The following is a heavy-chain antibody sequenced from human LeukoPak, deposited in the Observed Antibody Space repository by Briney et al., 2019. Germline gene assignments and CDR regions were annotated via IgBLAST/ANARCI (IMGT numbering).Heavy chain of an antibody. CDR3: AREPSLGGGGNSIDY. CDR2: ISSSSSTI. D-gene: IGHD4-23*01. Sequence: GGSLRLSCAASGFTFSSYSMNWVRQAPGKGLEWVSYISSSSSTIYYADSVKGRFTISRDNAKNSLYLQMNSLRAEDTAVYYCAREPSLGGGGNSIDYWGQGTLVTVSS. J-gene: IGHJ4*02. V-gene: IGHV3-48*01. CDR1: GFTFSSYS.